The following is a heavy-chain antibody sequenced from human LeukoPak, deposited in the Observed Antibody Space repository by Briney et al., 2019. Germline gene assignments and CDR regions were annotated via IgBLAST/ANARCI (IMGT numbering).Heavy chain of an antibody. J-gene: IGHJ4*02. CDR2: INHSGST. CDR3: ARGFFGEVVVNNPRDFDY. Sequence: SETLSLTCAVYGGSFSGYYWSWIRQPPGKGLEWIGEINHSGSTNYNPSLKSRVTISVDTSENQFSLKLSSVTAADTAVYYCARGFFGEVVVNNPRDFDYWGQGTLVTVSS. V-gene: IGHV4-34*01. CDR1: GGSFSGYY. D-gene: IGHD3-22*01.